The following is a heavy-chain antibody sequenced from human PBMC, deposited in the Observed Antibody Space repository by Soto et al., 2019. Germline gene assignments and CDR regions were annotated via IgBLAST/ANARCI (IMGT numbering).Heavy chain of an antibody. D-gene: IGHD1-1*01. V-gene: IGHV4-4*07. J-gene: IGHJ5*02. Sequence: SETLSLTCNGSGGSIRRYYWSLIRQPPGKGLEWIGRIYATGPTDYNPSLKSRVMMSVDTSKKQFSLKLRSVTAADTAVYYCVRDGTKTLRDWFDPWGQGISVTVSS. CDR1: GGSIRRYY. CDR3: VRDGTKTLRDWFDP. CDR2: IYATGPT.